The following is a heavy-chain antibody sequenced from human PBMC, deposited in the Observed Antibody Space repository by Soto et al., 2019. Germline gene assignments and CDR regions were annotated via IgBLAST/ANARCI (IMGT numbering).Heavy chain of an antibody. CDR2: INHSGST. V-gene: IGHV4-34*01. J-gene: IGHJ4*02. CDR1: GGSFSGYY. Sequence: QVQLQQWGAGLLKPSETLSLTCAVYGGSFSGYYWSWIRQPPGKGLEWIGEINHSGSTNYNPSLKSRVTISVDTSKNQFSLKLSSVTAADTAVYYCARGPYSSGWTFDYWGQGTLVTVSS. D-gene: IGHD6-19*01. CDR3: ARGPYSSGWTFDY.